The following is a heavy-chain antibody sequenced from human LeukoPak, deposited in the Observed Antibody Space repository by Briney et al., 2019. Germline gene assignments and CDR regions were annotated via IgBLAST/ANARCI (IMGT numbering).Heavy chain of an antibody. CDR3: ARVAYGDPGIDY. CDR2: ISGSSSYI. V-gene: IGHV3-21*05. Sequence: PGGSLRLSCAASGFTFSSYEMNWVRQAPGKGLEWVSYISGSSSYIYYADSVKGRFSISRDNAKNSLYLQMNSLRAEDTAVYYCARVAYGDPGIDYWGQGTLVTVSS. J-gene: IGHJ4*02. CDR1: GFTFSSYE. D-gene: IGHD4-17*01.